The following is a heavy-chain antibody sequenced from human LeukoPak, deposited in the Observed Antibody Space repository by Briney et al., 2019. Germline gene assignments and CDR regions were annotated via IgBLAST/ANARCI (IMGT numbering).Heavy chain of an antibody. D-gene: IGHD2-2*01. CDR1: GFTFNNYA. V-gene: IGHV3-23*01. J-gene: IGHJ5*01. CDR2: ISASVGTT. CDR3: AKEPREYCSSTSCPNWFDS. Sequence: QSGGSLRLSCAASGFTFNNYAMSWVRQAPGKGLEWVSAISASVGTTYYADSVKGRFTISRDNSENTLFLQMNSLRAEDTAVYYCAKEPREYCSSTSCPNWFDSWGQGTLVTVSS.